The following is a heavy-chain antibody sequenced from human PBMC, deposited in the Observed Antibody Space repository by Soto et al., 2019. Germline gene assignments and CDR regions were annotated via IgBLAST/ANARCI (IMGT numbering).Heavy chain of an antibody. CDR2: ISGSGGST. CDR3: AKDRYYDSSGPDDAFDI. V-gene: IGHV3-23*01. Sequence: PGGSLRLSCAASGFTFSSYAMSWVRQAPGKGLEWVSAISGSGGSTYYADSVKGRFTISRDNSKNTLYLQMNSLRAEDTAVYYCAKDRYYDSSGPDDAFDIWGQGTMVTVSS. CDR1: GFTFSSYA. J-gene: IGHJ3*02. D-gene: IGHD3-22*01.